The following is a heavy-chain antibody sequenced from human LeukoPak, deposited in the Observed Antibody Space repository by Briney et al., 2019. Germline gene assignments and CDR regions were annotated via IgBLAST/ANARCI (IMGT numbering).Heavy chain of an antibody. D-gene: IGHD6-13*01. J-gene: IGHJ4*02. CDR3: ARGATRLATAGAEFDS. V-gene: IGHV1-2*06. CDR2: INPNSGET. Sequence: GASVRVSCKASGYNFIGFYMHWVRQAPGQSLEWMGRINPNSGETSFALSFQGRVTMTRDTSINTAYMELGRLTSDDTAVYFCARGATRLATAGAEFDSWGQGTLVIVSS. CDR1: GYNFIGFY.